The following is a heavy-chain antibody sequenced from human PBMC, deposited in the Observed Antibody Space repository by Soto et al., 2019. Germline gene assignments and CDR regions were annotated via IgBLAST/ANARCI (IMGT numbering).Heavy chain of an antibody. Sequence: QVLLQQWGAGLLKPSETLSLTCAVYGGSFRGYYWSWIRQPPGKGLEWIGEINHSGSTNYSPSLKSRVTISVDTSKNQFSLKLNSVTAADTAVYYCARDVAKDYWGQGTLVTVSS. D-gene: IGHD5-12*01. J-gene: IGHJ4*02. V-gene: IGHV4-34*01. CDR3: ARDVAKDY. CDR2: INHSGST. CDR1: GGSFRGYY.